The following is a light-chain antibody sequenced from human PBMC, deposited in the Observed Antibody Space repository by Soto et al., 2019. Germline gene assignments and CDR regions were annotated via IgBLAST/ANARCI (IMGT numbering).Light chain of an antibody. CDR3: QQSYSTSIT. CDR2: AAS. Sequence: DIQMTQSPSSLSASIGDRVTITCRASRSISSYLNWYHQRPGKAPKLLIYAASSLQRGVPSRFSGSGSGTDFTLTISSLQPQDFATYYCQQSYSTSITFGQGTRLVIK. V-gene: IGKV1-39*01. CDR1: RSISSY. J-gene: IGKJ5*01.